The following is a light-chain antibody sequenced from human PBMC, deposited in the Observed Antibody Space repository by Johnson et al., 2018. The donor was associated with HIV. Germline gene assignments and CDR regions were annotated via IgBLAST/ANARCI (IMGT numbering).Light chain of an antibody. Sequence: QSVLTQPPSVSAAPGQKVTISCSGSSSNIGNNSVSWYQQGTGTAPKTRIYDNNKRPSGIPDRFSGSKSGTSATLGITGLQTGDEADYYCGTWDSSLSAHYVFGTGTKVTV. CDR1: SSNIGNNS. CDR2: DNN. J-gene: IGLJ1*01. V-gene: IGLV1-51*01. CDR3: GTWDSSLSAHYV.